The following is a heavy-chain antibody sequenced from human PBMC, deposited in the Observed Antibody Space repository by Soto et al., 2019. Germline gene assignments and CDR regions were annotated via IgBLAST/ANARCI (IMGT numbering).Heavy chain of an antibody. CDR3: ATRPCEVNYYGVFDY. CDR1: GFTFTTCW. Sequence: PAGSLRLSCGASGFTFTTCWMTWVRQAPGNGLEWVANLNKDGSEKFYVDSVQGRFTISRDNAKNSLFLQMNSLRAEDTAVYYCATRPCEVNYYGVFDYWGQGALVTVSS. D-gene: IGHD3-22*01. CDR2: LNKDGSEK. J-gene: IGHJ4*02. V-gene: IGHV3-7*03.